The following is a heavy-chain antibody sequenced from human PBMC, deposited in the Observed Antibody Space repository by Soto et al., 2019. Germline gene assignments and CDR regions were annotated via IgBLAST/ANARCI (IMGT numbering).Heavy chain of an antibody. Sequence: EVQLLESGGGLVQPGGSLRLSCAASGFTFSSYAMSWVRQAPGKGLEWVSAISGSGGSTYYADSVKGRFTISRDNSKNTLYLQMNSLRGEDTAVYCCAKEPTVDGVYFDYWGQGLLATVSS. V-gene: IGHV3-23*01. CDR2: ISGSGGST. D-gene: IGHD2-21*01. CDR3: AKEPTVDGVYFDY. J-gene: IGHJ4*02. CDR1: GFTFSSYA.